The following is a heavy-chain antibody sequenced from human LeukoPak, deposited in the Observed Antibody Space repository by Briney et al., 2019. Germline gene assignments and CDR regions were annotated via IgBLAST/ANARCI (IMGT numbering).Heavy chain of an antibody. CDR2: IRSKANSYAT. V-gene: IGHV3-73*01. J-gene: IGHJ4*02. D-gene: IGHD2-21*02. Sequence: GGSLRLSCAASGFTFSGSAMHWVRQASGKGLEWVGRIRSKANSYATAYAASVKGRFTISRDDSKNTAYLQMNSLKTEDTAVYYCLCGGDCRSRGYWGQGTLVTVSS. CDR3: LCGGDCRSRGY. CDR1: GFTFSGSA.